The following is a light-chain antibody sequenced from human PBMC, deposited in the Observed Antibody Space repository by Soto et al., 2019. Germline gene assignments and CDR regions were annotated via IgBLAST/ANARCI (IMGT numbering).Light chain of an antibody. CDR2: DTS. J-gene: IGKJ1*01. Sequence: EIVMTQSPATLPVSPGERASLSCRASQSLSRKLAWYQQKPGQAPRLLIYDTSTRAPGIPDRFTGGGSGTDFTLTISSLQSEDFAVYYCQQYNHWPRTFGQGTKVEIK. CDR1: QSLSRK. V-gene: IGKV3-15*01. CDR3: QQYNHWPRT.